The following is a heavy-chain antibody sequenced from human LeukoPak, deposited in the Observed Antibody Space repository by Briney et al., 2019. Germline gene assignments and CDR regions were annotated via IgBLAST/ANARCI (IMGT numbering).Heavy chain of an antibody. CDR1: GGSISSGSYY. V-gene: IGHV4-61*02. J-gene: IGHJ4*02. CDR3: ARYSGYDSRFDY. CDR2: IYTSGST. D-gene: IGHD5-12*01. Sequence: SETLSLTCTVSGGSISSGSYYWSWIRQPAGKGLEWIGRIYTSGSTNYNPSLKSRVTISVDTSKNQFSPKLSSVTAADTAVYYCARYSGYDSRFDYWGQGTLVTVSS.